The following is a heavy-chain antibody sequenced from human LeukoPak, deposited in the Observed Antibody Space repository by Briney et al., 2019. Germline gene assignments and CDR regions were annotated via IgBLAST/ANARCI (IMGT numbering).Heavy chain of an antibody. CDR2: IYYSGST. D-gene: IGHD5-18*01. CDR3: ARTTEGGYSYGYFYYYYMDV. J-gene: IGHJ6*03. Sequence: ASETLSLTCTVSGGSISSYYWSWIRQPPGKGLEWIGYIYYSGSTNYSPSLKSRVTISVDTSKNQFSLKLSSVTAADTAVYYCARTTEGGYSYGYFYYYYMDVWGKGTTVTISS. CDR1: GGSISSYY. V-gene: IGHV4-59*01.